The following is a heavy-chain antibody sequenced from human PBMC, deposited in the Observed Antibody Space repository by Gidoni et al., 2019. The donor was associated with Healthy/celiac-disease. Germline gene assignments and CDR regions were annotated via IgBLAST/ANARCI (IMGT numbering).Heavy chain of an antibody. CDR1: VFTFSSYS. Sequence: EVQLVESGGGLVKPGGSLRLSCSASVFTFSSYSMNWVRQDPGKGLEWVSSISSSSSYIYYADSVKGRFTISRDNAKNSLYLQMNSLRAEDTAVYYCAREESYYDSSGYYLDYWGQGTLVTVSS. J-gene: IGHJ4*02. V-gene: IGHV3-21*01. D-gene: IGHD3-22*01. CDR3: AREESYYDSSGYYLDY. CDR2: ISSSSSYI.